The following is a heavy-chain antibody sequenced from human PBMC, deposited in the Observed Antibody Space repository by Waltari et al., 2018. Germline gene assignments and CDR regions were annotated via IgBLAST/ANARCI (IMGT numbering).Heavy chain of an antibody. CDR3: ARVRGPSGLIDASDI. V-gene: IGHV3-74*01. CDR1: GFTFSSYW. D-gene: IGHD3-22*01. Sequence: EVQLVESGGGLVQPGGSLRLSCAASGFTFSSYWMHWVRQAPGKGLVWVSRINSDGSSTSYADSVKGRFTISRDNAKNTLYLQMNSLRAEDTAVYYCARVRGPSGLIDASDIWGQGTMVTVSS. J-gene: IGHJ3*02. CDR2: INSDGSST.